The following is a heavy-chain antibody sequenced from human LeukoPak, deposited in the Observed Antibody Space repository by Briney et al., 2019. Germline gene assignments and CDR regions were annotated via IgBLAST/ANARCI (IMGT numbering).Heavy chain of an antibody. Sequence: GGSLRLSCAASGITFSDHYMSWIRQAPGKGLEWLSYISSGGDSIYYADSVTGRFTISRDNAKNSVSLQMNSLRAEDTAVYYCASGSYGSGFYYFYYMDVWGKGTTVTVSS. V-gene: IGHV3-11*04. CDR2: ISSGGDSI. CDR3: ASGSYGSGFYYFYYMDV. CDR1: GITFSDHY. D-gene: IGHD3-10*01. J-gene: IGHJ6*03.